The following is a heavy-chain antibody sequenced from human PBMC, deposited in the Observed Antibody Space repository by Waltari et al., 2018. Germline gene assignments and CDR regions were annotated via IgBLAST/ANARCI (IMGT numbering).Heavy chain of an antibody. CDR1: GFTFSSYG. CDR2: IWYDGSNK. J-gene: IGHJ6*02. D-gene: IGHD2-15*01. CDR3: ARVVCSGGSCQGGMDV. Sequence: QVQLVESGGGVVQPGRSLRLSCAASGFTFSSYGMDWVRQAPGKGLEWVAVIWYDGSNKYYADSVKGRFTISRDNSKNTLYLQMNSLRAEDTAVYYCARVVCSGGSCQGGMDVWGQGTTVTVSS. V-gene: IGHV3-33*01.